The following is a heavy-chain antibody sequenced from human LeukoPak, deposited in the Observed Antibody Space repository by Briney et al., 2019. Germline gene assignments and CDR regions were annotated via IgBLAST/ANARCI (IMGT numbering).Heavy chain of an antibody. Sequence: SETLSLTCTVSGGSIGSRDYYWGWIRQPPGKGLELIATVYYSGNTYYNPSLRSRLIISVDTSKNQFSLKLSSVTAADTAVYYCAQWSRYFDYWGQGTLVTVSS. D-gene: IGHD1-26*01. V-gene: IGHV4-39*07. J-gene: IGHJ4*02. CDR1: GGSIGSRDYY. CDR3: AQWSRYFDY. CDR2: VYYSGNT.